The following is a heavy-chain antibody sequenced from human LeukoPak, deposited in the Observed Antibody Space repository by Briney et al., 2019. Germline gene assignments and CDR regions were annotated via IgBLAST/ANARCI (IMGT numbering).Heavy chain of an antibody. CDR1: GGSFSGYY. Sequence: SETLSLTCAVYGGSFSGYYWSWIRQPPGKGLEWIGEINHSGSTNYNPSLKSRVTISVDTSKNQFSLKLSSVTAADTAVYYCARVSARWLQSFDYWGQGTLVTVSS. CDR2: INHSGST. D-gene: IGHD5-24*01. J-gene: IGHJ4*02. CDR3: ARVSARWLQSFDY. V-gene: IGHV4-34*01.